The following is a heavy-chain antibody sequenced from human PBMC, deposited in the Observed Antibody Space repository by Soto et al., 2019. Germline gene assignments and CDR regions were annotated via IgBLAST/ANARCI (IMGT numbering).Heavy chain of an antibody. CDR3: ARDSANCSGGSCYDHYYLDV. V-gene: IGHV4-59*01. CDR1: GGSISSYY. D-gene: IGHD2-15*01. Sequence: SETLSLTCTVSGGSISSYYWSWIRQPPGKGLEWIGYIYYSGSTNYNPSLKSRVTISVDTSKNQFSLKLSSVTAADTAVYYCARDSANCSGGSCYDHYYLDVSGKGTTVTVSS. CDR2: IYYSGST. J-gene: IGHJ6*03.